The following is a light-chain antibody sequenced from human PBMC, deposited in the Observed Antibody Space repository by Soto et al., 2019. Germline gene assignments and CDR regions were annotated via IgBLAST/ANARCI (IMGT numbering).Light chain of an antibody. Sequence: DIVMTQSPDSLAVSLGERATINCKSIQSLLYSSNNKNYLAWYQQKPGQPPKLLIYWASTRESGVPDQFSGSGSGTDFTLTISSLQAEDVAVYYCQQYYSTPYTFGQGTKLEIK. CDR2: WAS. V-gene: IGKV4-1*01. J-gene: IGKJ2*01. CDR3: QQYYSTPYT. CDR1: QSLLYSSNNKNY.